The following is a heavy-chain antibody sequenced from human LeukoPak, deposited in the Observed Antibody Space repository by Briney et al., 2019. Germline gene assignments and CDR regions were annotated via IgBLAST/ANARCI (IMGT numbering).Heavy chain of an antibody. CDR1: GFTFSSYG. D-gene: IGHD5-12*01. CDR2: IWFDGSDK. J-gene: IGHJ4*02. CDR3: ARDGYSGYDFYFDY. Sequence: GGSLRLSCAASGFTFSSYGMHWVRQAPGKGLEWVAVIWFDGSDKYYADSVKGRFTISRDNSKNTLYLQMNSLRAEDTAVYYCARDGYSGYDFYFDYWGQGSLVTVSS. V-gene: IGHV3-33*01.